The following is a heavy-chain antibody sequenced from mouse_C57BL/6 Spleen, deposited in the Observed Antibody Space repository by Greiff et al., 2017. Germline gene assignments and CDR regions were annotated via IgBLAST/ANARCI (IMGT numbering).Heavy chain of an antibody. V-gene: IGHV14-3*01. D-gene: IGHD1-2*01. CDR1: GFNIKNTY. Sequence: EVKVVESVAELVRPGASVKLSCTASGFNIKNTYMHWVKQRPEQGLEWIGRIDPANGNTKYAPKFQGKATITADTSSNTAYLQLSSLTSEDTAIYYCARDYYGSHWYFDVWGTGTTVTVSS. CDR3: ARDYYGSHWYFDV. CDR2: IDPANGNT. J-gene: IGHJ1*03.